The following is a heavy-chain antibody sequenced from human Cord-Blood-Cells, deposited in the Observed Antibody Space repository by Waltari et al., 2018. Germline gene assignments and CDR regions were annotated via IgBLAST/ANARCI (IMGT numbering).Heavy chain of an antibody. CDR2: ISPNSGGT. V-gene: IGHV1-2*02. J-gene: IGHJ4*02. CDR3: ARDGTRYSSSWYDY. Sequence: QVQLVQSGAEVKKPGDSVKVSCKASGYTFTGYYMHWVRQAPGQGLEWMGWISPNSGGTNYAQKFQGRGTMTRDTSISTAYMELSRLRSDDTAVYYCARDGTRYSSSWYDYWGQGTLVTVSS. CDR1: GYTFTGYY. D-gene: IGHD6-13*01.